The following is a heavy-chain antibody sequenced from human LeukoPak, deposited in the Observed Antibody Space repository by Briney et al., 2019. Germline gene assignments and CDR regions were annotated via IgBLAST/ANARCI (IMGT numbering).Heavy chain of an antibody. V-gene: IGHV4-39*02. D-gene: IGHD5-24*01. CDR3: ASQKDGYSFDY. CDR1: GSSISSSSYF. J-gene: IGHJ4*02. CDR2: IYYSGST. Sequence: PSETLSLTCSVSGSSISSSSYFWGWIRQPPGKGLECIGSIYYSGSTYYNPSLKSRVTISVDTSKNHFSLKLSSVTAADTAVYYCASQKDGYSFDYWGQGTLVTVSS.